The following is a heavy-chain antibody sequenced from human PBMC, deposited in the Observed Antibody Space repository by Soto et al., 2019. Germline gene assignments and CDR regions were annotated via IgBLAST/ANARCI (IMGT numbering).Heavy chain of an antibody. CDR2: IIPILGIA. CDR3: ASESRGTGTTADYYGMDV. CDR1: GGTFSSYT. D-gene: IGHD1-1*01. V-gene: IGHV1-69*02. J-gene: IGHJ6*02. Sequence: GASVKVSYKASGGTFSSYTISWVRQAPGQGLEWMGRIIPILGIANYAQKLQGRVTITADKSTSTSYMELSSLRSEDTAVYFCASESRGTGTTADYYGMDVWGQGTTVTVSS.